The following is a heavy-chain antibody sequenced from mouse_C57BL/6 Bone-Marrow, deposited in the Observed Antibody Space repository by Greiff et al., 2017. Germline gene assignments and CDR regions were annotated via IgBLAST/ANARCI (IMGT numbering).Heavy chain of an antibody. D-gene: IGHD4-1*01. J-gene: IGHJ4*01. Sequence: EVQLQQSGPVLVKPGASVKMSCKASGYTFTDYYMNWVKQSHGKSLEWIGVINPYNGGTSYNQKFKGKATLTVDKSSSTAYMELNSLTSEDSAVYYCARWRGKMGYLGPYAMDYWGQGTSVTVSS. CDR1: GYTFTDYY. CDR3: ARWRGKMGYLGPYAMDY. V-gene: IGHV1-19*01. CDR2: INPYNGGT.